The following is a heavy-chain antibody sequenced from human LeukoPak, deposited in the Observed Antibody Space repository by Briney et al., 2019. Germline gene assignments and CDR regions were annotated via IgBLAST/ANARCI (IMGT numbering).Heavy chain of an antibody. D-gene: IGHD3-3*01. CDR3: GKDIESYDFWGGYEY. V-gene: IGHV3-43*01. CDR2: IEWNGGRT. J-gene: IGHJ4*02. CDR1: GFAFDGYS. Sequence: PGGSLRLSCAASGFAFDGYSMQWVRQAPGKGLEWVSVIEWNGGRTYYADSVKGRFTISRDNNKKSLYLQMNSLRTEDTAFYYCGKDIESYDFWGGYEYRGQGTLVTVSS.